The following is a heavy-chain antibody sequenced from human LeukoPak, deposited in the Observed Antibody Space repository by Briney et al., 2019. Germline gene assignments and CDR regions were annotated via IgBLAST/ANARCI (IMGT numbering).Heavy chain of an antibody. CDR3: AKDITDILTGYSNWFDP. CDR1: GFTFDDYA. Sequence: GGSLRLSCAASGFTFDDYAMHWVRQAPGNGLEWVSGISWNSGSIGYADSVKGRFTISRDNAKNSLYLQMNSLRAEDTALYYCAKDITDILTGYSNWFDPWGQGTLVTVSS. V-gene: IGHV3-9*01. CDR2: ISWNSGSI. D-gene: IGHD3-9*01. J-gene: IGHJ5*02.